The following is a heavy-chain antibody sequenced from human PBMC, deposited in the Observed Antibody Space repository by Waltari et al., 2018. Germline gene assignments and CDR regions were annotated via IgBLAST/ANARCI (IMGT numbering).Heavy chain of an antibody. Sequence: EVQLVESGGGLVQPGGSLRLSCEASGFIFSTYWMHWVRQAPGKGLWVFAWIDNGDGSGTGYADSVKCRFTISRDNAKNTLYLQMNSLRAEDTGVYYCARDHYYSKDVWGTGTTVTVSS. CDR3: ARDHYYSKDV. V-gene: IGHV3-74*01. J-gene: IGHJ6*04. CDR2: IDNGDGSGT. CDR1: GFIFSTYW.